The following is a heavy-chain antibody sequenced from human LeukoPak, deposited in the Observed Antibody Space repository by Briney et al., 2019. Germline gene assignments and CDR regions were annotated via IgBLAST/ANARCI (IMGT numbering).Heavy chain of an antibody. CDR1: GFTVSSYG. Sequence: PVGSRRLSCAACGFTVSSYGMSWVRQDPGKGLEWVSAISGSGGSTYYADSVKGRFTISRDNSKNTLYLQMNSLRAEDTAVYYCAKVPSFWSGPVDWGQGTLVTVSS. J-gene: IGHJ4*02. CDR2: ISGSGGST. D-gene: IGHD3-3*01. V-gene: IGHV3-23*01. CDR3: AKVPSFWSGPVD.